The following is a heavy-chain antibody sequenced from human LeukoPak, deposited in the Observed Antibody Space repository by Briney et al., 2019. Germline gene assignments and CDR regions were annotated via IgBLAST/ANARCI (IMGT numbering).Heavy chain of an antibody. CDR2: IYYSGST. CDR1: GGSFSGYY. CDR3: ARDTYSSSWYGAYYYYGMDV. V-gene: IGHV4-34*09. Sequence: SETLSLTCAVYGGSFSGYYWSWIRQPPGKGLEWIGYIYYSGSTYYNPSLKSRVTISVDTSKNQFSLKLSSVTAADTAVYYCARDTYSSSWYGAYYYYGMDVWGQGTTVTVSS. J-gene: IGHJ6*02. D-gene: IGHD6-13*01.